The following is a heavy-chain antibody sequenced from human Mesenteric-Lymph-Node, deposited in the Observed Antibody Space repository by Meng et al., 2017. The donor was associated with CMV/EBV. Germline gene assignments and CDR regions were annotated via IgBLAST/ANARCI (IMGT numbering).Heavy chain of an antibody. Sequence: ASVKVSCKASGYTFTDYFMHWVRQAPGQGLEWMGWINPNSGATNYAQRFQGRVTMTRDTSINTACMELSRLRSDDTAVYYCARDSRPYYYDSSAYYQGKNWFDPWGQGTLVTVSS. J-gene: IGHJ5*02. V-gene: IGHV1-2*02. CDR2: INPNSGAT. CDR3: ARDSRPYYYDSSAYYQGKNWFDP. CDR1: GYTFTDYF. D-gene: IGHD3-22*01.